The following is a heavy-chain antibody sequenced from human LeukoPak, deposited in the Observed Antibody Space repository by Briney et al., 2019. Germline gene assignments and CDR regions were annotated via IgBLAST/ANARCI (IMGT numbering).Heavy chain of an antibody. CDR2: ISYDGSNE. J-gene: IGHJ4*02. Sequence: GGSLRLSCAASGFTFSSYGMHWVRQAPGKGLEWVALISYDGSNEFYADSVKGRFTISRDNSKNTLYLQMYSLRAEDTAVYYCAKESPSAYSYYFDYWGQGTLVTVSS. CDR3: AKESPSAYSYYFDY. CDR1: GFTFSSYG. D-gene: IGHD4/OR15-4a*01. V-gene: IGHV3-30*12.